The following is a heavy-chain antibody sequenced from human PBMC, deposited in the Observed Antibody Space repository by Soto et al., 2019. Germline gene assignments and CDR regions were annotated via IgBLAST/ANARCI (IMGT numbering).Heavy chain of an antibody. CDR1: GGTFSSDA. J-gene: IGHJ5*02. Sequence: SVKVSCKASGGTFSSDAISWVRQAPGQGLEWMGAIIAVFGKAHYSQKFQGRATLTRDKSTTTAYMELSSLRSEDTAVYYCASPLGPYSSSMGVWFDPWGQGTLVTVSS. CDR3: ASPLGPYSSSMGVWFDP. D-gene: IGHD6-13*01. CDR2: IIAVFGKA. V-gene: IGHV1-69*05.